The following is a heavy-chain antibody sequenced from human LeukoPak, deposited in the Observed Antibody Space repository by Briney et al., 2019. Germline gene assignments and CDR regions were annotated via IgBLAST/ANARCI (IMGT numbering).Heavy chain of an antibody. CDR1: GYTFTGYY. J-gene: IGHJ4*02. CDR3: ARERYYDSSGYGN. V-gene: IGHV1-2*02. Sequence: ASVKVSCKASGYTFTGYYMHWVRQAPGQGLEWMGWINPNSGGTNYAQKFQGRVTMTRDTSISTAYMELSRLRSDDTAVYYCARERYYDSSGYGNWGQGTLVTVSS. D-gene: IGHD3-22*01. CDR2: INPNSGGT.